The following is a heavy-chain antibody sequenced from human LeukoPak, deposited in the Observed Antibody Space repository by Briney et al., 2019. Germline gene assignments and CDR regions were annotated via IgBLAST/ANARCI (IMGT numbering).Heavy chain of an antibody. D-gene: IGHD6-13*01. CDR3: AKDRSPPYIAAAGTPTG. Sequence: GGSLRLSCAASEFTFSSYGMHWVRQAPGKGLEWVAFIRYDGSNKYYADSVKGRFTISRDNSKNTLYLQMNSLRAEDTAVYYCAKDRSPPYIAAAGTPTGWGQGTLVTVSS. CDR2: IRYDGSNK. CDR1: EFTFSSYG. V-gene: IGHV3-30*02. J-gene: IGHJ4*02.